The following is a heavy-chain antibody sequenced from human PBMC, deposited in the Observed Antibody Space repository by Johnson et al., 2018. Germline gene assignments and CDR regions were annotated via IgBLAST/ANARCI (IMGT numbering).Heavy chain of an antibody. V-gene: IGHV3-30-3*01. D-gene: IGHD3-9*01. CDR3: AREYLTTLYNWFDP. J-gene: IGHJ5*02. CDR2: ISYDGSNK. CDR1: GFTFSSYA. Sequence: QVQLVESGGGVVQPGRSLRLSCAASGFTFSSYAMHWVRQAPGKGLEWVAFISYDGSNKYYADSVKGRFTISRDNSKNTLYLQMNSLRAEDTALYYSAREYLTTLYNWFDPWGQGSLVTVSS.